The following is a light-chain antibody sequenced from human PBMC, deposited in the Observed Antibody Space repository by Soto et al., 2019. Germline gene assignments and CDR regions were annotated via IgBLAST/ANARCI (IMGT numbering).Light chain of an antibody. CDR1: KLGDKY. CDR2: QDS. Sequence: SYELTQPPSVSVSPGQTASITCYGDKLGDKYACWYQQKPGQSPVLVIYQDSRRPSGIPERFSGSNSGNTATLTISGTQAMDEADCYCQAWDSSTVVFGGGTKLTVL. V-gene: IGLV3-1*01. J-gene: IGLJ2*01. CDR3: QAWDSSTVV.